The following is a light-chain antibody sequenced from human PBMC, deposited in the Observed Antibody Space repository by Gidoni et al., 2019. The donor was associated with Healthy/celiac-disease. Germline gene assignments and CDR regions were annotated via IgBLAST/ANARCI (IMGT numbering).Light chain of an antibody. CDR3: SSYTSSSTPVV. CDR2: AVS. Sequence: QSALTPPASVSVSPGQSITISCTGTSSDVGGYNYVSWYQQHPGKATKRMIYAVSNRPSGVSNRFSGSKSGNTASLTISGLQAEDEADYYCSSYTSSSTPVVFGGGTKLTVL. V-gene: IGLV2-14*01. J-gene: IGLJ2*01. CDR1: SSDVGGYNY.